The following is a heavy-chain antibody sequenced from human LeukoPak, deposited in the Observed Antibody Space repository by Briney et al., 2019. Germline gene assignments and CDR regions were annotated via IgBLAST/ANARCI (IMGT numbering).Heavy chain of an antibody. Sequence: GGSLRLSCAASGFTFANYAMTWVRQAPGKGLEWVSTLTHNGRNTHYADSVKGRFTVSIDNSKNTVYLQMNSLRAEDTAVYYCAILDVDMVASEGNWGQGTLVTVSS. D-gene: IGHD5-12*01. V-gene: IGHV3-23*01. J-gene: IGHJ4*02. CDR1: GFTFANYA. CDR3: AILDVDMVASEGN. CDR2: LTHNGRNT.